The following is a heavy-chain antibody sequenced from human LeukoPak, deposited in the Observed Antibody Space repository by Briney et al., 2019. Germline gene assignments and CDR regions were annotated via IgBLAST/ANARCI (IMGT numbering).Heavy chain of an antibody. CDR3: ARGEGYCSSTSCYAHAFDI. CDR2: IYYSGST. Sequence: SETLSLTCTVSGGSISRYYWSWIRQPPGKGLEWIGYIYYSGSTNYNPSLKSRVTISVDTSKNQFSLKLSSVTAADTAVYYCARGEGYCSSTSCYAHAFDIWGRGTMVTVSS. D-gene: IGHD2-2*01. V-gene: IGHV4-59*01. CDR1: GGSISRYY. J-gene: IGHJ3*02.